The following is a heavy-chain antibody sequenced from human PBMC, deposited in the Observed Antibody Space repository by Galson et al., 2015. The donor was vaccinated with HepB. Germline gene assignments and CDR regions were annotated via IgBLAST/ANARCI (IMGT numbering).Heavy chain of an antibody. CDR3: ARGHYYDNSGSPYFFDH. D-gene: IGHD3-22*01. CDR2: MNPNSGNT. Sequence: SVKVSCKASGYTFTSYDINWVRQATGQGLEWMGWMNPNSGNTGYAQKFQGRVTMTRNTSISTAYMELSSLRSEDTAVYYCARGHYYDNSGSPYFFDHWGRGTLVAVSS. V-gene: IGHV1-8*01. CDR1: GYTFTSYD. J-gene: IGHJ4*02.